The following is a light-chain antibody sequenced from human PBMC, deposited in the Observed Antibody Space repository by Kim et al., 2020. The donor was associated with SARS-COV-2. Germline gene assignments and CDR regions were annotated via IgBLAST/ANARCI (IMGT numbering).Light chain of an antibody. Sequence: MPPGQTASITCSGDKLGDKYACWYQQKPGQSPVLVIYQDSKRPSGIPERFSGSNSGNTATLTISGTQAMDEADYYCQAWDSSTVVFGGGTQLTVL. CDR2: QDS. J-gene: IGLJ2*01. V-gene: IGLV3-1*01. CDR3: QAWDSSTVV. CDR1: KLGDKY.